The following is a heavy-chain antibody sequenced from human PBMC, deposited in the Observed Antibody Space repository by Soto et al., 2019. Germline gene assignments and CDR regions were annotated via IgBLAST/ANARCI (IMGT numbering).Heavy chain of an antibody. CDR3: ARRRTTSWFDP. J-gene: IGHJ5*02. D-gene: IGHD1-7*01. Sequence: PSETLSLTCTVSGGSISTSDYYWGWIRQPPGKGLEWIGSIYNSGGTYYNPSLKSRVTMSVDTSKNQLPLKLGSVTAADTAVYYCARRRTTSWFDPWGQGALVTVSS. CDR2: IYNSGGT. V-gene: IGHV4-39*01. CDR1: GGSISTSDYY.